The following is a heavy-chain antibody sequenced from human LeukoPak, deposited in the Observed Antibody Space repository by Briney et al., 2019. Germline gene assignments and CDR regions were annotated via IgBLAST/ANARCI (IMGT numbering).Heavy chain of an antibody. CDR1: GFTFSSYA. CDR3: ATSPTFDP. V-gene: IGHV3-23*01. J-gene: IGHJ5*02. CDR2: ISGSGDNT. Sequence: GGSLRLSCAASGFTFSSYAMSWVRQAPGKGLEWVSAISGSGDNTYYADSVKGRFTISRDNSKNTLYLQMNNLRAEDTAVYYCATSPTFDPWGQGTLVTVSS.